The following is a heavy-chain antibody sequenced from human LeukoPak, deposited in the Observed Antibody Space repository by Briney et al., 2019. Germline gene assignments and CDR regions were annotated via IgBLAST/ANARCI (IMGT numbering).Heavy chain of an antibody. D-gene: IGHD6-19*01. CDR2: INPNSGDT. Sequence: GASVKVSCKASEYTFTAYYIHWARQGPGQGLEWMGWINPNSGDTKYGQKFQGRVTMTRDTSINTAYMEVTGLISDDTAVYYCARVGSSGWYVHPTLDYWGQGTLVTVSS. J-gene: IGHJ4*02. CDR1: EYTFTAYY. V-gene: IGHV1-2*02. CDR3: ARVGSSGWYVHPTLDY.